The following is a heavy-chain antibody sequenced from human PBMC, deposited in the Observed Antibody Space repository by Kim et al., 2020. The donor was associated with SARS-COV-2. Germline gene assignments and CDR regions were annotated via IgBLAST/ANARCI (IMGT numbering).Heavy chain of an antibody. D-gene: IGHD3-3*01. CDR3: ARTPLEVEGDLEWLFKGDYYYGMDV. V-gene: IGHV4-59*01. Sequence: SETLSLTCTVSGGSISSYYWSWIRQPPGKGLEWIGYIYYSGSTNYNASLKSRVTISVDTSKNQFSLKLSSVTAADTAVYYCARTPLEVEGDLEWLFKGDYYYGMDVWGQGTTVTVSS. J-gene: IGHJ6*02. CDR2: IYYSGST. CDR1: GGSISSYY.